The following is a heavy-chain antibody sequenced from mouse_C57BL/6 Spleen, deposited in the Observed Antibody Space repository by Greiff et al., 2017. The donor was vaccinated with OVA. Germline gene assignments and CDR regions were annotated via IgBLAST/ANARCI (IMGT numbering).Heavy chain of an antibody. CDR1: GFTFSDYY. V-gene: IGHV5-16*01. J-gene: IGHJ1*03. Sequence: EVQVVESEGGLVQPGSSMKLSCTASGFTFSDYYMAWVRQVPEKGLEWVANINYDGSSTYYLDSLKSRFIISRDNAKNILYLQMSSLKSEDTATYYCARDPYYGSSHWYFDVWGTGTTVTVSS. CDR3: ARDPYYGSSHWYFDV. D-gene: IGHD1-1*01. CDR2: INYDGSST.